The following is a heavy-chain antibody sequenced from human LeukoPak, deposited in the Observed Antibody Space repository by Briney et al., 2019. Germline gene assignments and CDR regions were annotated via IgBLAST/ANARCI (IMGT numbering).Heavy chain of an antibody. CDR3: ARGYGEFNPDY. CDR2: INAGNGNT. D-gene: IGHD3-10*01. Sequence: ASVKVSCKASGYTFTSYVLHWVRQAPGQRLEGMGWINAGNGNTKYSWKFQGRVTITRDTYASKAYMELSSLRSEDTGVYYCARGYGEFNPDYWGQETLGTVSS. J-gene: IGHJ4*02. V-gene: IGHV1-3*01. CDR1: GYTFTSYV.